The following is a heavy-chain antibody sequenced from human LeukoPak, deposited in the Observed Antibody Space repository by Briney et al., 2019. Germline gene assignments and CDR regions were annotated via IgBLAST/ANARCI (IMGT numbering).Heavy chain of an antibody. D-gene: IGHD3-9*01. V-gene: IGHV3-33*01. CDR1: GFTFSSYG. J-gene: IGHJ4*02. CDR2: IWYDGSNK. CDR3: ARDQRYFDWFIDY. Sequence: PGGSLRLSCAASGFTFSSYGMHWVRQAPGKVLEWVAVIWYDGSNKYYADSVKGRFTISRDNSKNTLYLQMNSLRAEDTAVYYCARDQRYFDWFIDYWGQGTLVTVSS.